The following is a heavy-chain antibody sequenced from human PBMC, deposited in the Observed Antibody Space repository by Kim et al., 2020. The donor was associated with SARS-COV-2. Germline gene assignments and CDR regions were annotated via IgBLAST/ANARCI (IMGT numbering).Heavy chain of an antibody. Sequence: SETLSLTCTVSGGPIRSSSYYWGWIRQPPGKGLEWIGSIYYSGSTYYNPSLKSRVTISADTSNNQFSLKLSSVTAADTAVYYCAREGLSPPPITMIVVVINLAWFDAWGQGTLVTVSS. J-gene: IGHJ5*02. D-gene: IGHD3-22*01. V-gene: IGHV4-39*02. CDR3: AREGLSPPPITMIVVVINLAWFDA. CDR1: GGPIRSSSYY. CDR2: IYYSGST.